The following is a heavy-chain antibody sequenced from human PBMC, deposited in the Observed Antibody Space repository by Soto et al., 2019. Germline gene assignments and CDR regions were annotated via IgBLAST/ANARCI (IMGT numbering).Heavy chain of an antibody. Sequence: SETLSLTCTVSGGSVSSGSYYWSWIRQPPGKGLEWIGYIYYSGSTNYNPSLKSRVTISVDTSKNQFSLKLSSVTAADTAVYYCARDQHDYGDYVGHFDYWGQGTLVTVSS. CDR1: GGSVSSGSYY. CDR2: IYYSGST. J-gene: IGHJ4*02. CDR3: ARDQHDYGDYVGHFDY. V-gene: IGHV4-61*01. D-gene: IGHD4-17*01.